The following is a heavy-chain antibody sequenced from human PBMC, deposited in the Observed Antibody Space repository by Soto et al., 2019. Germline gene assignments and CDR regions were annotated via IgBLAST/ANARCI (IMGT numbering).Heavy chain of an antibody. CDR1: GGYVRSGSYY. V-gene: IGHV4-61*01. J-gene: IGHJ5*02. CDR2: IYYSGST. CDR3: ARERDFWSGYYTRWFDP. D-gene: IGHD3-3*01. Sequence: SETLSLTCTVPGGYVRSGSYYWSWIRQPPGKGLEWIGYIYYSGSTNYNPSLKSRVTISVDTSKNQFSLKLSSVTAADTAVYYCARERDFWSGYYTRWFDPWGQGTLVTVSS.